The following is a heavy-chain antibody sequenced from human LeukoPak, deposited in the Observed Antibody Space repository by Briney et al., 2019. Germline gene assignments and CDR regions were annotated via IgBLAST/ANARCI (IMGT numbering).Heavy chain of an antibody. CDR3: AREGVGLAIGDY. CDR2: IFYSGST. CDR1: GGSISSSSYY. V-gene: IGHV4-39*07. D-gene: IGHD3-16*01. J-gene: IGHJ4*02. Sequence: PSETLSLTCTVSGGSISSSSYYWGWIRQPPGKGLEWIGSIFYSGSTHYNPSLKSRVTILVDTSKNQFSLKLSSVTAADTAVYYCAREGVGLAIGDYWGQGTLVTVSS.